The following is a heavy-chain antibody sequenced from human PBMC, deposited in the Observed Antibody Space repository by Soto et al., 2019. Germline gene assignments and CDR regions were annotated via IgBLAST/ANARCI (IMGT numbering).Heavy chain of an antibody. CDR2: IIPIFGTA. D-gene: IGHD3-22*01. CDR3: ARCYYDSSGYSHYGMDV. V-gene: IGHV1-69*01. Sequence: QVQLVQSGAEVKKPGSSVKVSCKASGGTFSSYAISWVRQAPGQGLEWMGGIIPIFGTANYAQKFQGRVTITADESTSTDYMELSSLRSEDTAVYYCARCYYDSSGYSHYGMDVWGQGTTVTVSS. J-gene: IGHJ6*02. CDR1: GGTFSSYA.